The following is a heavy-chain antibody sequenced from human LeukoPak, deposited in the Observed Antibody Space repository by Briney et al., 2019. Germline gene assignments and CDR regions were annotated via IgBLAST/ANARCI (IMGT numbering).Heavy chain of an antibody. D-gene: IGHD3-10*01. CDR3: ATFPHLNMVPLFGYWYFDL. Sequence: ASVKVSCKVSGYTLTELSMHWVRQAPGKGLEWMGGFDPEDGETIYAQKFQGRVTMTEDTSIDTAYMELSSLRSEDTAVYYCATFPHLNMVPLFGYWYFDLWGRGTLVTVSS. J-gene: IGHJ2*01. CDR1: GYTLTELS. V-gene: IGHV1-24*01. CDR2: FDPEDGET.